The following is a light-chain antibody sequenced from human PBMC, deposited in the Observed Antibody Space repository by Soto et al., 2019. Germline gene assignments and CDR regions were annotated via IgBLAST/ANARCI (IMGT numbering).Light chain of an antibody. CDR1: QSISSW. CDR2: KAS. Sequence: DIQMTQSPSTLSASLGDRVTITCRASQSISSWLAWYQQKPGKAPKLLIYKASSLESGVPSRFSGSESGTEFTLTISSLQPDDFVTYYCQQYATYWWTFGQGTKVEIQ. V-gene: IGKV1-5*03. CDR3: QQYATYWWT. J-gene: IGKJ1*01.